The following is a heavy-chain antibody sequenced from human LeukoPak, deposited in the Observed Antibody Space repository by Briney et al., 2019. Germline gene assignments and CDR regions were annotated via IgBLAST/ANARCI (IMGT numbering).Heavy chain of an antibody. D-gene: IGHD3-3*01. V-gene: IGHV3-74*01. CDR1: GFTFSSYW. Sequence: GGSLRLSCAASGFTFSSYWMPWVRQAPGKGLVWVSRINSDGSSTSYADSVKGRFTISRDNAKNTPYLQMNSLRAEDTAVYYCARVRDSDDFGNYGMDVWAKGPRSPSP. J-gene: IGHJ6*02. CDR3: ARVRDSDDFGNYGMDV. CDR2: INSDGSST.